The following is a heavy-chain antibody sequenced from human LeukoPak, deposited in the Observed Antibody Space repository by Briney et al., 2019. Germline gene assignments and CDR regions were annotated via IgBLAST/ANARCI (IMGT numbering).Heavy chain of an antibody. V-gene: IGHV1-18*01. CDR2: IGAYNGNT. CDR1: GYTFTSYG. CDR3: ARDILVDTAMVTLFDY. J-gene: IGHJ4*02. Sequence: ASVKVSCKASGYTFTSYGISWVRQAPGQGLEWMGWIGAYNGNTNYAQKLQGRVTMTTDTSTSTAYMELRSLRSDDTAVYYCARDILVDTAMVTLFDYWGQGTLVTVSS. D-gene: IGHD5-18*01.